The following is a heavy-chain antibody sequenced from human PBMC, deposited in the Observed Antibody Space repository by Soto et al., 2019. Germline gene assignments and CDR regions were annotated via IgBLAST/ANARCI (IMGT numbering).Heavy chain of an antibody. CDR3: ASSYYSDNSYFDY. Sequence: LRLSCAASGFTFSNYGIHGVRQAPGKGLEWVAVIWNDGSNKYYADSVKGRFTISRDDFKNTLYLQMNSLRAEDTAVYYCASSYYSDNSYFDYWGQGTLVTVSS. V-gene: IGHV3-33*01. D-gene: IGHD3-22*01. CDR1: GFTFSNYG. J-gene: IGHJ4*02. CDR2: IWNDGSNK.